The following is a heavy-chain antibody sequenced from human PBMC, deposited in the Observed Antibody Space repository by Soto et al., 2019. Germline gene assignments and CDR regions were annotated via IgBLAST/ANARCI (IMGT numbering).Heavy chain of an antibody. CDR2: LSDGGGST. CDR1: GFTFSNYA. V-gene: IGHV3-23*01. CDR3: VRGGYTYYCGMDV. J-gene: IGHJ6*02. D-gene: IGHD5-12*01. Sequence: PGGSLRLSCAASGFTFSNYAMSWVRQAPGKGLEWVSGLSDGGGSTFYADSVKGRFTISRDNAKNTLYLQMSSLRAEDTAVYYCVRGGYTYYCGMDVWGQGTTVTV.